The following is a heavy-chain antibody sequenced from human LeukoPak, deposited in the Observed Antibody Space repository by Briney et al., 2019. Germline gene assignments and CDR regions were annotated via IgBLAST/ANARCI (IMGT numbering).Heavy chain of an antibody. CDR2: IKPDSGQT. D-gene: IGHD2-2*01. V-gene: IGHV1-2*02. CDR1: GYVFASHW. J-gene: IGHJ4*02. Sequence: RASVKVSCRASGYVFASHWVHWFRQAPGQGLEWVGFIKPDSGQTGLAQSLQGRVTLTRGTSISTVYMELNGLTSDDKAVYFCARDYPHQRFDIWGQGTLVTVSS. CDR3: ARDYPHQRFDI.